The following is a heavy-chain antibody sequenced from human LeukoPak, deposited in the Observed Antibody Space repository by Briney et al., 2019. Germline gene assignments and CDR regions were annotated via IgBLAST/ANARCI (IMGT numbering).Heavy chain of an antibody. Sequence: SLRLSCAASGFTFSSYGMHWVRQAPGKGLEWVAVISYDGSNKYYADSVKGRFTISRDNSKNTLYLQMNSLRAEDTAVYYCAKDPYYYDSSAQGGYFDYWGQGTLVTVSS. D-gene: IGHD3-22*01. V-gene: IGHV3-30*18. CDR2: ISYDGSNK. CDR1: GFTFSSYG. CDR3: AKDPYYYDSSAQGGYFDY. J-gene: IGHJ4*02.